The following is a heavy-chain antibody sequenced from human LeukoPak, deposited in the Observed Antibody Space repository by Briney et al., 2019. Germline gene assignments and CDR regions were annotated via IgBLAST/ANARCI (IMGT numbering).Heavy chain of an antibody. CDR1: GGSISSYY. D-gene: IGHD3-10*01. CDR2: IYTSGST. V-gene: IGHV4-4*07. CDR3: ARDPAGFGELFYWFDP. J-gene: IGHJ5*02. Sequence: PSETLSLTCTVSGGSISSYYWSWIRQPAGKGLEWIGRIYTSGSTNYNPSLKSRVTMSVDTSKNQFSLKLSSVTAADTAVYYCARDPAGFGELFYWFDPWGQGTLVTVSS.